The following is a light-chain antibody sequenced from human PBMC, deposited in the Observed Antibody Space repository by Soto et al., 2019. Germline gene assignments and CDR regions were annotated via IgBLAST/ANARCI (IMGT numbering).Light chain of an antibody. CDR2: GAS. CDR1: QSVSSN. CDR3: QQYGSSPPIT. J-gene: IGKJ5*01. Sequence: EIVMTQSPATLSVSPGERATLSCRASQSVSSNLAWYQQKPGQAPSLLIYGASTRATGIPARFSGSGSGTEFTLTISSLQSEDFAVYYCQQYGSSPPITFGQVTRL. V-gene: IGKV3-15*01.